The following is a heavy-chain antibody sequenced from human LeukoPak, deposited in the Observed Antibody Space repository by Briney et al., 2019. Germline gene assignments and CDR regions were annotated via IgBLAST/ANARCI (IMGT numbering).Heavy chain of an antibody. J-gene: IGHJ3*02. Sequence: PSETLSLTCTVAGGSISSYYWSWIRQPPGKGLEWIGYIYYSGSTNYNPSLKSRVTISVDTSKNQFSLKLSSVTAADTAVYYCARDLETPMVRGVDPPSGAFDIWGQGTMVTVSS. CDR3: ARDLETPMVRGVDPPSGAFDI. CDR2: IYYSGST. CDR1: GGSISSYY. D-gene: IGHD3-10*01. V-gene: IGHV4-59*01.